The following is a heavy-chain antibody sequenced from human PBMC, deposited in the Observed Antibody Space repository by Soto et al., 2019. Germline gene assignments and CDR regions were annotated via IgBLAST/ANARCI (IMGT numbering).Heavy chain of an antibody. J-gene: IGHJ5*02. CDR1: GFTFSSYA. Sequence: GGSLRLSCAASGFTFSSYAMSWVRQAPGKGLEWVSAISGSGGSTYYADSVKGRFTISRDNSKNTLYLQMNSLRAEDTAVYYCAKVGPSGSYYGGCFDLWGQGTLVTVSS. CDR3: AKVGPSGSYYGGCFDL. CDR2: ISGSGGST. D-gene: IGHD1-26*01. V-gene: IGHV3-23*01.